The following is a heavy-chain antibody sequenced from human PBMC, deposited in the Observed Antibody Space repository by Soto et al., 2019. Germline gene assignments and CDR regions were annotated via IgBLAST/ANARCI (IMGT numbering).Heavy chain of an antibody. Sequence: SVTLSLTCTVSGGSISSGGYYWSWIRQHPGKGLEWIGYIYYSGSTYYNPSLKSRVTISVDTSKNQFSLKLSSVTAADTAMYYCARNAASPYCSSISCHHRFDPWGQGTLVTVSS. V-gene: IGHV4-31*03. J-gene: IGHJ5*02. CDR3: ARNAASPYCSSISCHHRFDP. CDR1: GGSISSGGYY. CDR2: IYYSGST. D-gene: IGHD2-2*01.